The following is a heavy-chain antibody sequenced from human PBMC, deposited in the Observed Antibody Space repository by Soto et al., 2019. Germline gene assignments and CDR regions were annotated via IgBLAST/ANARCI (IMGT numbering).Heavy chain of an antibody. CDR3: ARFGRKKTYGHFTIFGVVITQGMDV. Sequence: SVKVSCKASGGTFSSYAISWVRQAPGQGLEWMGGIIPIFGTANYAQKFQGRVTITADESTSTAYMELSSLRSEDTDVYYCARFGRKKTYGHFTIFGVVITQGMDVWGQGTTV. V-gene: IGHV1-69*13. CDR1: GGTFSSYA. CDR2: IIPIFGTA. J-gene: IGHJ6*02. D-gene: IGHD3-3*01.